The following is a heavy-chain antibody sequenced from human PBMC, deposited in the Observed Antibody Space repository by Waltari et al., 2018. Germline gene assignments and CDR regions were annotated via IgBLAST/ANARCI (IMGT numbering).Heavy chain of an antibody. D-gene: IGHD1-26*01. V-gene: IGHV3-73*01. CDR3: TAGGYSDRY. CDR1: GFTFSGSG. Sequence: EVQLVESGGGLVQPGGSLKLSCAASGFTFSGSGIHWVRQASGKGLEWVGRIRSKANNYATAYAASLKGRFTISRDDSQNTAYLQMNSLKIEDTAIYYCTAGGYSDRYWGQGTLVTVSS. J-gene: IGHJ4*02. CDR2: IRSKANNYAT.